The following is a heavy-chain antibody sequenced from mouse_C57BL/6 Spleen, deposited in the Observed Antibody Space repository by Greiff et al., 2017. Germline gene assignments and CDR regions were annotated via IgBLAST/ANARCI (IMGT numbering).Heavy chain of an antibody. Sequence: VQLVESGGDLVKPGGSLKLSCAASGFTFSSYGMSWVRQTPDKRLEWVATISSGGSYTYYPDSVKGRFTISRDNAKNTLYLQMSSLKSEDTAMYYCARKGYGNYEAWFAYWGQGTLVTVSA. CDR3: ARKGYGNYEAWFAY. D-gene: IGHD2-1*01. J-gene: IGHJ3*01. CDR1: GFTFSSYG. V-gene: IGHV5-6*01. CDR2: ISSGGSYT.